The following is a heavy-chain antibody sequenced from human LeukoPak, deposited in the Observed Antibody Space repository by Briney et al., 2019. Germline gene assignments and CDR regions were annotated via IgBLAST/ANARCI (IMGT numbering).Heavy chain of an antibody. J-gene: IGHJ4*02. V-gene: IGHV3-53*01. CDR2: IYSGGST. Sequence: GGSLRLSCAASGFTVSSNYMSWVRQAPGKGLEWVSVIYSGGSTYYADSVKGRFTISRDNSKNTLYLQMNSLRVEDTAMYYCARSRDYYDSSGYYVDYWGQGTLVTVSS. D-gene: IGHD3-22*01. CDR1: GFTVSSNY. CDR3: ARSRDYYDSSGYYVDY.